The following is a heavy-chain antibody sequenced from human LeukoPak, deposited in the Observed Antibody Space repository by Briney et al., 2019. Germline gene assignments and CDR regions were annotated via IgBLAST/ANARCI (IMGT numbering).Heavy chain of an antibody. V-gene: IGHV3-21*01. D-gene: IGHD3-10*01. CDR1: GFTFSSYS. J-gene: IGHJ3*02. Sequence: PGGSLRLSCAASGFTFSSYSMNWVRQAPGKGLEWVSSISSSSSYIYYAGSVKGRFTISRDNAKNSLYLQMNSLRAEDTAVYYCATRYYYGSGFDAFDIWGQGTMVTVSS. CDR3: ATRYYYGSGFDAFDI. CDR2: ISSSSSYI.